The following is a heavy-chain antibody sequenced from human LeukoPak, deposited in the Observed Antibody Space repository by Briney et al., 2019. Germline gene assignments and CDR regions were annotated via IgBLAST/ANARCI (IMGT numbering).Heavy chain of an antibody. Sequence: GASVKVSCKASGGTFSSYAISWVRQAPGEGLEWMGRIIPILGIANYARKFQGRVTITADKSTSTAYMELSSLRSEDTAVYYCAREIYGGNSLAWYYGMDVWGQGTTVTVSS. CDR3: AREIYGGNSLAWYYGMDV. V-gene: IGHV1-69*04. D-gene: IGHD4-23*01. J-gene: IGHJ6*02. CDR2: IIPILGIA. CDR1: GGTFSSYA.